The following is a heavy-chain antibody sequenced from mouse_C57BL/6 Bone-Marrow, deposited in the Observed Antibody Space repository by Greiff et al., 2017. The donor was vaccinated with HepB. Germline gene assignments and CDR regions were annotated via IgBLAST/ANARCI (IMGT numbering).Heavy chain of an antibody. V-gene: IGHV1-64*01. J-gene: IGHJ2*01. CDR2: IHPNSGST. Sequence: QVQLQQPGAELVKPGASVKLSCKASGYTFTSYWMHWVKQRPGQGLEWIGMIHPNSGSTNYNEKFKSKATLTVDKSSSTAYMQLSSLTSEDSAVYYCARSGYEYDEGGFDYWGQGTTLTVSS. CDR1: GYTFTSYW. CDR3: ARSGYEYDEGGFDY. D-gene: IGHD2-4*01.